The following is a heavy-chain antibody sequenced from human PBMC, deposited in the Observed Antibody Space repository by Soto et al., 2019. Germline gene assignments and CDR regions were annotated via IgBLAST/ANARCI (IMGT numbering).Heavy chain of an antibody. V-gene: IGHV3-7*01. Sequence: GGSLRLSCAASGFTFSRYWMIWVRQAPGKGLECVANIKQDGSEKYYVDSVKGRFTISRDNAKNSLYLQMNSLRAEDTAVYYCARDSAGRNSATYFDYWGLGTLVTVSS. CDR3: ARDSAGRNSATYFDY. D-gene: IGHD4-4*01. CDR2: IKQDGSEK. CDR1: GFTFSRYW. J-gene: IGHJ4*02.